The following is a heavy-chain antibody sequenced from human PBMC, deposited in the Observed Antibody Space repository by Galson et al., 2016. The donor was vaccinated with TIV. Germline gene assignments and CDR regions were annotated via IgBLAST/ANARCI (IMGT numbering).Heavy chain of an antibody. V-gene: IGHV1-24*01. CDR3: AADRYCGDNCPDAFDI. CDR2: FDPEVGRT. D-gene: IGHD2-21*01. CDR1: GYSLTEVV. J-gene: IGHJ3*02. Sequence: SVKVSCKVSGYSLTEVVMHWVRQAPGKGLEWMGGFDPEVGRTIYAQKFQDRVTITRDMSTGTVYMELSSLRSEDTAVYYCAADRYCGDNCPDAFDIWGQGTTVTVSS.